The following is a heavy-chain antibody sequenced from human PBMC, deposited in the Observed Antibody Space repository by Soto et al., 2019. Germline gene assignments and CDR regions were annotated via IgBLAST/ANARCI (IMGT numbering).Heavy chain of an antibody. J-gene: IGHJ5*02. V-gene: IGHV1-18*01. Sequence: QVQVVQSGAEVKKPGASVKVSCKASGYSFSIYGISWVRQAPGQGLEWMGWISDHNGITNYAQKFQGRVTMTTDTSTSTADMELRSLRSDDTAVYFCARQRSGSSPLNPWGQGTLVIVSS. D-gene: IGHD3-10*01. CDR3: ARQRSGSSPLNP. CDR1: GYSFSIYG. CDR2: ISDHNGIT.